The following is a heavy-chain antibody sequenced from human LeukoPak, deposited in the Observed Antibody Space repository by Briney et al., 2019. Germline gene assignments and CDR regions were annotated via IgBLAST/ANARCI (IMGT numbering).Heavy chain of an antibody. Sequence: HPGKSLRLSCAASGFTFSNYAFHWVRQAPGKGLEWVAVISYDGNNKYYADSVKGRFTISRDNSKNTLFLQMNSLRAEDTAVCYCAKGVDYCSGGSCPADYWGPGTLVTVSS. CDR1: GFTFSNYA. CDR3: AKGVDYCSGGSCPADY. CDR2: ISYDGNNK. D-gene: IGHD2-15*01. V-gene: IGHV3-30*04. J-gene: IGHJ4*02.